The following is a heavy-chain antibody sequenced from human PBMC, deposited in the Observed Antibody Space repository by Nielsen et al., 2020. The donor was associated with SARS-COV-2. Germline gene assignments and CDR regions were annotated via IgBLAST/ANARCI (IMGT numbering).Heavy chain of an antibody. V-gene: IGHV3-23*01. J-gene: IGHJ3*02. Sequence: GESLKISCAASGFTFSDYYMSWIRQAPGRGLEWVSGTSASGASTYYADSVKGRFSISRDNSRNTLYLQMNSLRVEDTAIYFCAKDDVVRGDAYDIWGQGTVVTVSS. CDR3: AKDDVVRGDAYDI. CDR1: GFTFSDYY. CDR2: TSASGAST. D-gene: IGHD3-10*01.